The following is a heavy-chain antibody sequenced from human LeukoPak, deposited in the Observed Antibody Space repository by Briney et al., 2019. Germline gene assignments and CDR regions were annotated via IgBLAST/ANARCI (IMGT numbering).Heavy chain of an antibody. CDR1: GYTFTSYY. CDR2: INPSGGST. D-gene: IGHD3-22*01. V-gene: IGHV1-46*01. J-gene: IGHJ4*02. Sequence: ASVKVSCKSSGYTFTSYYMHWVRQAPGQGLEWMGIINPSGGSTSYAQKFQGRVTMTRDMSTSTVYMELSSLRSEDTAVYYCARTYYYDSSGPMGYFDYWGQGTLVTVSS. CDR3: ARTYYYDSSGPMGYFDY.